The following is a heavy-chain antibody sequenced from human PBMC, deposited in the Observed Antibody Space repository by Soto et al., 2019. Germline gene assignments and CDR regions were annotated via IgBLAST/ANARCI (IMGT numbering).Heavy chain of an antibody. J-gene: IGHJ4*02. CDR1: GGTFSDYA. D-gene: IGHD5-12*01. CDR2: IIRMFSSS. Sequence: QVQLVQSGAEVTKPGSSVKVSCTASGGTFSDYAFSWVRQAPGQGLEWMGGIIRMFSSSSFAKKFQGRLTITADNSTSTAYMSLSRLGSADTAMYYCAKYSGFQQHLVVFDLWGPGTPVTVSS. CDR3: AKYSGFQQHLVVFDL. V-gene: IGHV1-69*06.